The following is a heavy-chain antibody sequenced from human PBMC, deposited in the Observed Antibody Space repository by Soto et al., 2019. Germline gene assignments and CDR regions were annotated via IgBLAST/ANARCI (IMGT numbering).Heavy chain of an antibody. Sequence: EVQLVEFGGGLVQPGESLRLSCAPSGFSVDNNYMSWVRQTPGKGLEWVSVIFSGGDTHYADSVKGRFTISRDHSKNTLYLQMNSLRAEDTALYYCATPPRASTTQYFDHWGQGTLVTVSS. CDR2: IFSGGDT. D-gene: IGHD4-17*01. V-gene: IGHV3-66*04. J-gene: IGHJ4*02. CDR1: GFSVDNNY. CDR3: ATPPRASTTQYFDH.